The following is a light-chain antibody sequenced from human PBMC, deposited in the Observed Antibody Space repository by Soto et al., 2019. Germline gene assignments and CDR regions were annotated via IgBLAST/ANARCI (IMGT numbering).Light chain of an antibody. Sequence: DIQMTKSPSTLSASVGDTVTITCRASQSVAGWLAWYQQKPGKAPTLLIYDASALPRGVPSRFSGSGSGTEFTLAISSLQPGDFATYYCQQYETYSGTFGQGTKVDIK. CDR3: QQYETYSGT. CDR2: DAS. J-gene: IGKJ1*01. CDR1: QSVAGW. V-gene: IGKV1-5*01.